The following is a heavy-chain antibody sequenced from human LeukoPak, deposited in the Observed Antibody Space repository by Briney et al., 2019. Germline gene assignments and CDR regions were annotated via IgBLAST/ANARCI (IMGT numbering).Heavy chain of an antibody. V-gene: IGHV3-74*01. Sequence: AGGSLRLSCAASGFTLSRHGMHWVRRAPGKGLVWVSRINDDARSTSYADSVKGRCTISRDNAKNTVYLEINNVRAEDQGVYYGSREGQDVDGDLESFDYWGQGTLVTVSS. J-gene: IGHJ4*02. D-gene: IGHD4-17*01. CDR1: GFTLSRHG. CDR3: SREGQDVDGDLESFDY. CDR2: INDDARST.